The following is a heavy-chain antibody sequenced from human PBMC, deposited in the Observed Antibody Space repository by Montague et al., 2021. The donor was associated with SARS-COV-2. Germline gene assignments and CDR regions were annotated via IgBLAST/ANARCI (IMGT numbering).Heavy chain of an antibody. Sequence: SESLSLTCIVSGGSFSGYYWSWIRQPPGEGLEWIGYIYYSGSTDYNPSLNSRVTLSLDTSKNQFSLNLRSVTAADTAFYYCARVHYYTGYVDSWGQGTLVSVSS. J-gene: IGHJ4*02. D-gene: IGHD3-22*01. CDR3: ARVHYYTGYVDS. CDR1: GGSFSGYY. V-gene: IGHV4-59*01. CDR2: IYYSGST.